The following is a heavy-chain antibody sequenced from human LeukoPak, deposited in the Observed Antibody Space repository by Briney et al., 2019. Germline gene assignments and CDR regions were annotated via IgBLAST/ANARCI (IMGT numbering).Heavy chain of an antibody. J-gene: IGHJ6*02. CDR2: IKQDGSEK. D-gene: IGHD3-22*01. Sequence: PGGSLRLSCAASGFLFSNYWMSWVRQAPGKGLEWVANIKQDGSEKYYVDSVKGRFTISRDNAKNSLYLQMNSLRAEDTAVYYCAREYYDSSGYLKYYYYGMDVWGQGTTVTVSS. CDR1: GFLFSNYW. CDR3: AREYYDSSGYLKYYYYGMDV. V-gene: IGHV3-7*03.